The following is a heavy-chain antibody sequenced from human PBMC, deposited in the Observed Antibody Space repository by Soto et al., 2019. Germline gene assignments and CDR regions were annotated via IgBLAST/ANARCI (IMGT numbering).Heavy chain of an antibody. D-gene: IGHD3-22*01. V-gene: IGHV4-59*08. J-gene: IGHJ4*02. Sequence: SETLSLTCSVSGGSISNYYWAWVRQPPGKGLEWIGHIYYSGRTNYCPSLKSRVTISLDTSMNQSSLKLTAVTAADTAVYYCARQTYDSNGYYWGFDSWGQGTMVTVYS. CDR3: ARQTYDSNGYYWGFDS. CDR1: GGSISNYY. CDR2: IYYSGRT.